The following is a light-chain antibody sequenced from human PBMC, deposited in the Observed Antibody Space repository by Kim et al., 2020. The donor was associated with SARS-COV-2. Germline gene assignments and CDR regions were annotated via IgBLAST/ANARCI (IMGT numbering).Light chain of an antibody. Sequence: EVVLTQSPATLSLSPGERATLSCRASQSLSIYLAWYQQKPGQAPRRLIYDASNRAAGIPARFTGSGSWTDFSLTISRLEPEDFAVYYWQQRNKWPVTFGGGTKVDIK. CDR3: QQRNKWPVT. CDR2: DAS. J-gene: IGKJ4*01. V-gene: IGKV3-11*01. CDR1: QSLSIY.